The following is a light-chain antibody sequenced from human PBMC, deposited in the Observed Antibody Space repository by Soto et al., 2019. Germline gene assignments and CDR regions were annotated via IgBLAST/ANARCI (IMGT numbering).Light chain of an antibody. V-gene: IGLV2-14*03. CDR3: CSYTTSSTYV. Sequence: QSALTQPASASGSPGQSIAISCTGTSSDVGAYNYVSWYQQHPGKAPKLMIYDVNNRPSGVSNRFSGSKSGNTASLTISGLQAEDEADYYCCSYTTSSTYVFGTGTKVTV. CDR1: SSDVGAYNY. CDR2: DVN. J-gene: IGLJ1*01.